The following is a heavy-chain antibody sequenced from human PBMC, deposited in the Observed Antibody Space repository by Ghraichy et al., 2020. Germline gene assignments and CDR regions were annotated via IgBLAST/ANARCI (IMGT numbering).Heavy chain of an antibody. J-gene: IGHJ5*02. V-gene: IGHV4-39*07. D-gene: IGHD5-18*01. Sequence: ESLNISCNVSGGSISSSSYYWGWLRRPPGKGLEWIGTIYYNGNTHSNPSLESRVTISIDTSKNQFSLKLSSVTAADTAVYYCSRCLGYSYGFSSWGQGTLVTVSS. CDR3: SRCLGYSYGFSS. CDR1: GGSISSSSYY. CDR2: IYYNGNT.